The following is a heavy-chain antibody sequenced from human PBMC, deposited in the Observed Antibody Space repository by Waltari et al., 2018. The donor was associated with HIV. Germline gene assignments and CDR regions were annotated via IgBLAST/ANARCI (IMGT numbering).Heavy chain of an antibody. J-gene: IGHJ3*02. D-gene: IGHD5-18*01. V-gene: IGHV1-69*12. Sequence: QVQLVQSGAEVKKPGSSVKVSCKASGGTFSRYAIRWVRQAPGQGLEWMGGIIHIVGTANYAQKFQGRVTSTADESTSTAYMGLSSLRSEDTAVYYCARGIQLWLPDVRAFDIWGQGTMVTVSS. CDR1: GGTFSRYA. CDR3: ARGIQLWLPDVRAFDI. CDR2: IIHIVGTA.